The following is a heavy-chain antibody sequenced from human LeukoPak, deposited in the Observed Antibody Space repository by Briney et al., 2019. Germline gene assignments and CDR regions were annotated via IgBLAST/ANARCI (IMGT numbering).Heavy chain of an antibody. CDR2: ISGSGGST. CDR1: GFTFSNYA. D-gene: IGHD3-22*01. J-gene: IGHJ1*01. CDR3: ALTHYYDGNGYYSGHFRH. V-gene: IGHV3-23*01. Sequence: GGSLTLSCAASGFTFSNYAMSWVRQAPGKGLEWVSVISGSGGSTYHADSVKGRFVISRDNSKNTLDLQMNSLRAEVTAVYYCALTHYYDGNGYYSGHFRHWGQGTLVTVSS.